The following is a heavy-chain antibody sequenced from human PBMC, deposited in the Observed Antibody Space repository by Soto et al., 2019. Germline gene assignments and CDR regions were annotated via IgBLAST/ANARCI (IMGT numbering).Heavy chain of an antibody. V-gene: IGHV3-48*02. CDR2: ISSSSNTI. CDR1: GFTFSTSS. D-gene: IGHD3-3*01. Sequence: EVQLVESGGDLGQPGGSLRLSCVVSGFTFSTSSMNWVRQAPGKGLEWVSSISSSSNTIYADSVKGRFTISRDNAKNSLYLQMNSLMDEDTAVYYCASVIWRGYLTSDYWGQGTLVTVSS. J-gene: IGHJ4*02. CDR3: ASVIWRGYLTSDY.